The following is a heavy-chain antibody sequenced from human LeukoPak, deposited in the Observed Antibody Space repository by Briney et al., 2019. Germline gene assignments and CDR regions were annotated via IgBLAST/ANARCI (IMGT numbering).Heavy chain of an antibody. CDR3: ARGVGSGSYYNFDY. Sequence: SETLSLTCTVSGGSISSYYWSWIRQPPGKGLEWIGYIYYSGSTNYNPSLKSRVTISVDTSKNQFSLKLSSVTAADTAVYYCARGVGSGSYYNFDYWGQGTLVTVSS. J-gene: IGHJ4*02. D-gene: IGHD3-10*01. V-gene: IGHV4-59*01. CDR2: IYYSGST. CDR1: GGSISSYY.